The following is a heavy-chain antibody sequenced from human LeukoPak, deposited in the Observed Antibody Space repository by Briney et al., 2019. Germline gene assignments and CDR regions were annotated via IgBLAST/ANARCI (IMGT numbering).Heavy chain of an antibody. J-gene: IGHJ6*02. CDR3: ARDHIVVVPGDGMDV. D-gene: IGHD2-21*01. CDR1: GFTFSSYG. V-gene: IGHV3-33*01. CDR2: IWYDGSNK. Sequence: GRSLRLSCAASGFTFSSYGMHWVRQAPGKGLEWVAVIWYDGSNKYYADSVKGRFAIPRDNSKNTLYLQMNSLRAEDTAVNYCARDHIVVVPGDGMDVWGQGTTVTVSS.